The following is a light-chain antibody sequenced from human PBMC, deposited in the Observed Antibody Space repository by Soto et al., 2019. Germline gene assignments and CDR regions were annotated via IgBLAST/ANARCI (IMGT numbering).Light chain of an antibody. Sequence: EIVLTQSPCTLSLSPGERSTLSCMSSQSVSGSYLAWYQQKPGQAPRLLIYGASSGATGIPDRFSGGGSGTDFTLTISRLEPEDFAVYYRQQYGSSLITFGQGTRLEIK. V-gene: IGKV3-20*01. CDR3: QQYGSSLIT. J-gene: IGKJ5*01. CDR1: QSVSGSY. CDR2: GAS.